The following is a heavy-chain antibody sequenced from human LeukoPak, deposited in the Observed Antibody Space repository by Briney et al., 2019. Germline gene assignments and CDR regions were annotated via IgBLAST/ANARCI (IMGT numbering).Heavy chain of an antibody. CDR3: ARGTVTTSAWFDP. Sequence: GGSLRLSCAASGFTVSSNYMSWVRQAPGKGLEWVSVIYSGGSTYYADSVKGRFTISRDNSKNTLSLQMGSLRAEDMAVYYCARGTVTTSAWFDPWGQGTLVTVSS. D-gene: IGHD4-17*01. CDR2: IYSGGST. J-gene: IGHJ5*02. CDR1: GFTVSSNY. V-gene: IGHV3-66*01.